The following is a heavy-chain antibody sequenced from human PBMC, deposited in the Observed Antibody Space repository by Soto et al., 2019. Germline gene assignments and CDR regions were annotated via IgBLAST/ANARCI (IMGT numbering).Heavy chain of an antibody. CDR1: GFTFSSYS. J-gene: IGHJ4*02. Sequence: GGSLRLSCAASGFTFSSYSMNWVRQAPGKGLEWVSSIISIICYIYYADSVKGRFTISRDNAKNSLYLQMNSLRAEDTAVYYCARGEFLTYYDFWSGYYPIGFPFDYWGQGTLVTVSS. CDR2: IISIICYI. CDR3: ARGEFLTYYDFWSGYYPIGFPFDY. D-gene: IGHD3-3*01. V-gene: IGHV3-21*01.